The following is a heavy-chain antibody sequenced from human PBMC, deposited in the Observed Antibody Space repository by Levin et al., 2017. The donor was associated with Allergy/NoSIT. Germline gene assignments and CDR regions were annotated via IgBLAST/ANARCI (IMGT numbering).Heavy chain of an antibody. Sequence: GGSLRLSCAASGFTFSGYWMLWVRQAPGKGLVWVATINSGGSVTTYADSVRGRFAISRDNAKNTLYLQMNSLRAEDTAVYYCARGNYYGMDVWGQGTTVTVSS. J-gene: IGHJ6*02. CDR3: ARGNYYGMDV. CDR2: INSGGSVT. CDR1: GFTFSGYW. V-gene: IGHV3-74*03.